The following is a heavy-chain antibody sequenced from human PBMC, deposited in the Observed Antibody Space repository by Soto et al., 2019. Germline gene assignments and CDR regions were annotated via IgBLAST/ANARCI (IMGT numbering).Heavy chain of an antibody. CDR2: IYYSGST. J-gene: IGHJ4*02. CDR3: ARHNYGSGSTYFDY. Sequence: QVQLQESGPGLVKPSETLSLTCTVSGGSISSYYWSWIRQPPGKGLEWIGYIYYSGSTNYNTSLKSRVTISGATSKNQFSLKLNSMTAADTAVYYCARHNYGSGSTYFDYWGQGTLVTVSS. D-gene: IGHD3-10*01. CDR1: GGSISSYY. V-gene: IGHV4-59*08.